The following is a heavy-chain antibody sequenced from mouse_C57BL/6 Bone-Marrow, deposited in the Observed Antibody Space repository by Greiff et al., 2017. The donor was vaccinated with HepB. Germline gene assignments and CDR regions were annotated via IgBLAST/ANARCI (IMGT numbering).Heavy chain of an antibody. Sequence: VQLQQPGAELVMPGASVKLSCKASGYTFTSYWMHWVKQRPGQGLEWIGEIDPSDSYTNYNQKFKGKSTLTVDKSSSTAYMQLSSLTSEDSAVYYCARDYGSSLFAYWGQRTLVTVSA. V-gene: IGHV1-69*01. D-gene: IGHD1-1*01. CDR3: ARDYGSSLFAY. CDR1: GYTFTSYW. J-gene: IGHJ3*01. CDR2: IDPSDSYT.